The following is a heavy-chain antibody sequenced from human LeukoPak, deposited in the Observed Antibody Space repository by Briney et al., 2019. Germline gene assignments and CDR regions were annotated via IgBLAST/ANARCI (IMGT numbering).Heavy chain of an antibody. V-gene: IGHV3-7*01. D-gene: IGHD2-2*01. Sequence: GGSLRLSCAVSGFTFSGFWMSWSRQAPGKGLEWVASINSDGSEGYYADVVKGRFTISRDNAENTLYLQMNSLRVEDTAVYYCARRVVVAAAPYYFDYWGQGTLVTVSS. CDR2: INSDGSEG. CDR3: ARRVVVAAAPYYFDY. J-gene: IGHJ4*02. CDR1: GFTFSGFW.